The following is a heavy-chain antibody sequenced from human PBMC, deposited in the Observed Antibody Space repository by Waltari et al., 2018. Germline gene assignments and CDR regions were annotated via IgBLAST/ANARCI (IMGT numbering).Heavy chain of an antibody. Sequence: QLQLQESGPGLVKPSEPLSLTCSVSACSILSSDYYWGWIRQPPGKGLEWIANVFYSGSTYYNPSLRSRVTISVDTSKNQFYLKVTSLSAADTAVYYCARVYNTIDYWGQGTLVTVSS. CDR2: VFYSGST. CDR1: ACSILSSDYY. CDR3: ARVYNTIDY. D-gene: IGHD1-20*01. J-gene: IGHJ4*02. V-gene: IGHV4-39*07.